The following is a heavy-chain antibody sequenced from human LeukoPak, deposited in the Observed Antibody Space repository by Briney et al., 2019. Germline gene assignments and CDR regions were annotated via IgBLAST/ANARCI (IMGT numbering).Heavy chain of an antibody. Sequence: PGGSLRLSCAASGFTFSSYWMSWVRQAPGKGLEWVANIKQDGSEKYYVDSVKGRFTISRDNAKNSLYLQMNSLRAEDTAVYYCARGAMTHYYSYYYMDVWGKGTTVTVSS. CDR3: ARGAMTHYYSYYYMDV. CDR1: GFTFSSYW. V-gene: IGHV3-7*01. CDR2: IKQDGSEK. J-gene: IGHJ6*03.